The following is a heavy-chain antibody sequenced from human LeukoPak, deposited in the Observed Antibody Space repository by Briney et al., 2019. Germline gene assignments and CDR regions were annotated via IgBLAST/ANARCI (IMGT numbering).Heavy chain of an antibody. CDR3: AELGITMIGGV. Sequence: GGSLRLSCAASGFTFSSYAMHWVRQAPGKGLEWVAVISYDGSNKFYADSVKGRFTISRDNAKNSLYLQMNSLRAEDTAVYYCAELGITMIGGVWGKGTTVTISS. D-gene: IGHD3-10*02. J-gene: IGHJ6*04. CDR1: GFTFSSYA. CDR2: ISYDGSNK. V-gene: IGHV3-30*04.